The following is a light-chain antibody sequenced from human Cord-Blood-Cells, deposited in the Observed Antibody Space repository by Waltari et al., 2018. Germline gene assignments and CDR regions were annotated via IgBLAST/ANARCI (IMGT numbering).Light chain of an antibody. CDR3: CSYAGSSTYV. Sequence: QSALTQPASVSGSPGQSITISFTGTSSDVGSYNLVSWYQQHPGKAPKLMIYEGSKRPSGVSNSFSGSKSVNTASLASSGLQAEDEADYYCCSYAGSSTYVFGTGTKVTVL. CDR2: EGS. V-gene: IGLV2-23*01. CDR1: SSDVGSYNL. J-gene: IGLJ1*01.